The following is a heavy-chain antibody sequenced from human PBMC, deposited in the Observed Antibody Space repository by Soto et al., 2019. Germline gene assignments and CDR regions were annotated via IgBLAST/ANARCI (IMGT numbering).Heavy chain of an antibody. CDR2: IYYSGST. J-gene: IGHJ4*02. CDR3: ARHGYYDFWSGYNYFDY. D-gene: IGHD3-3*01. CDR1: GGSISSSY. Sequence: SETLSLTCTVSGGSISSSYWSWIRQPPGKGLEWIGYIYYSGSTNYNPSLKSRVTISVDTSKNQFSLKLSSVTAADTAVYYCARHGYYDFWSGYNYFDYWGQGTLVTVSS. V-gene: IGHV4-59*08.